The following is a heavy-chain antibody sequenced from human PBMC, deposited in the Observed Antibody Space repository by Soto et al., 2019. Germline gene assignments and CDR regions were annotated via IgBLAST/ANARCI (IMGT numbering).Heavy chain of an antibody. D-gene: IGHD5-12*01. CDR1: GFTFSSYG. CDR2: ISYDGSNK. Sequence: GGSLRLSCAASGFTFSSYGMHWVRQAPGKGLEWVAVISYDGSNKYYADSVKGRFTISRDNSKNTLYLQMNSLRAEDTAVYYCARVEMATIPRHIDYWGQGTLVTVSS. J-gene: IGHJ4*02. CDR3: ARVEMATIPRHIDY. V-gene: IGHV3-30*03.